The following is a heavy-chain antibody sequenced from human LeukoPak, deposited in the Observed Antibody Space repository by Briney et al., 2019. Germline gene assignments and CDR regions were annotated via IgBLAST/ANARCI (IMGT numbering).Heavy chain of an antibody. CDR3: AKAPPRGSSSWYPYYYYGMDV. CDR1: GFTFDDYA. V-gene: IGHV3-9*01. D-gene: IGHD6-13*01. CDR2: ISWNSGSI. J-gene: IGHJ6*02. Sequence: GGSLRLSCAASGFTFDDYAMHWVRQAPGKGLEGVSGISWNSGSIGYADSVKGRFTISRDNAKNSLYLQMNSLRAEDTALYYCAKAPPRGSSSWYPYYYYGMDVWGQGTTVTVSS.